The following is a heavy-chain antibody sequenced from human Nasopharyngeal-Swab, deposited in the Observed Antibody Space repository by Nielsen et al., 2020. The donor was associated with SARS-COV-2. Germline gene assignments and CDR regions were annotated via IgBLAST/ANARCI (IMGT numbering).Heavy chain of an antibody. V-gene: IGHV3-23*01. CDR1: GFTFSDSA. CDR3: AKDPIVVVTWVFDY. J-gene: IGHJ4*02. Sequence: GESLKISCAASGFTFSDSAIHWVRQASGKGLEWVSAISGSGGSTYYADSVKGRFTISRDNSKNTLYLQMNSLRAEDTAVYYCAKDPIVVVTWVFDYWGQGTLVTVSS. D-gene: IGHD3-22*01. CDR2: ISGSGGST.